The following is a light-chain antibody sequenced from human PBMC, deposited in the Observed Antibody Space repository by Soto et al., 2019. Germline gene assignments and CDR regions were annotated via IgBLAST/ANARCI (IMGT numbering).Light chain of an antibody. V-gene: IGKV1-27*01. CDR3: QQYYSAPQT. CDR1: QDITHY. J-gene: IGKJ3*01. CDR2: AAS. Sequence: DIQMSQSSSSLYAYVGDRVTITCRASQDITHYLAWHQQKPGKAPQLLIYAASALQSGVPSRFSGSGSGTDFTLTISSLQPEDVATYYCQQYYSAPQTFGPRTKVDI.